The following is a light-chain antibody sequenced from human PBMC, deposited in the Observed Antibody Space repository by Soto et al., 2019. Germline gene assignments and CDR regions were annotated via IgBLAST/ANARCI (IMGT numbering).Light chain of an antibody. Sequence: QSVRTLSASLSGSPGQSVTISCTGTSSDFGSYKFVSWYQHHPGTVPKVIIYETSERPSGVSDRFSGSKSGNTASLTISGLQAEDEADYYCFSFTSTNTHVFGSGTKVTVL. CDR1: SSDFGSYKF. J-gene: IGLJ1*01. V-gene: IGLV2-23*01. CDR2: ETS. CDR3: FSFTSTNTHV.